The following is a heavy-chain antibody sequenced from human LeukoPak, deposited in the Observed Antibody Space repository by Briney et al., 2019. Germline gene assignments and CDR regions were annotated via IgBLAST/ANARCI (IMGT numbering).Heavy chain of an antibody. CDR2: IVVGSGNT. V-gene: IGHV1-58*01. CDR3: AADRIVGATWDYYYYYMDV. D-gene: IGHD1-26*01. CDR1: GFTFTSSA. Sequence: ASVKVSCKASGFTFTSSAVQWVRQARGQRLEWIGWIVVGSGNTNYAQKFQERVTITRDMSTSTAYMELSSLRSEDTAVYYCAADRIVGATWDYYYYYMDVWGKGTTVTVSS. J-gene: IGHJ6*03.